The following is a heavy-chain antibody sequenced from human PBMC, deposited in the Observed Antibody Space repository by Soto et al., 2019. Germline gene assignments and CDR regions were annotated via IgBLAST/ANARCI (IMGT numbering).Heavy chain of an antibody. CDR2: ISSSSSYI. CDR1: GFTFSSYS. D-gene: IGHD4-4*01. CDR3: ARPYSNYVGMR. V-gene: IGHV3-21*01. Sequence: EVQLVESGGGLVKPGGSLRLSCAASGFTFSSYSMNWVRQAPGKGLEWVSSISSSSSYIYYADSVKGRFTISRDNAKNSLYLQMNGLRAEDTAVYYCARPYSNYVGMRWGQGTLVTVSS. J-gene: IGHJ4*02.